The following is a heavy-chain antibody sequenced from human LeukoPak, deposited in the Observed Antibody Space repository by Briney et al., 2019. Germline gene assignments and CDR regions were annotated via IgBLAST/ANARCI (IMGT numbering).Heavy chain of an antibody. CDR3: AKVDRRELGPYYFDY. D-gene: IGHD3-16*02. Sequence: PGGSLRLSCATSGFIFYNYAMNWVRQGPGKGLEWVSGISGSGGSTYYAVSVRGRFTISRDNSKITLYLQINSLRAEDTAVYYCAKVDRRELGPYYFDYWGQGTLVTVSS. J-gene: IGHJ4*02. V-gene: IGHV3-23*01. CDR1: GFIFYNYA. CDR2: ISGSGGST.